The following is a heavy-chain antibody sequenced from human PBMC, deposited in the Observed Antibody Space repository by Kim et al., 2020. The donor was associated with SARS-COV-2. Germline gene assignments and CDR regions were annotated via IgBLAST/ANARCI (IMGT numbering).Heavy chain of an antibody. CDR3: ARDFGWFGELLRAFRNYYYGMDV. V-gene: IGHV3-33*01. Sequence: GGSLRLSCAASGFTFSSYGMHWVRQAPGKGLEWVAVIWYDGSNKYYADSVKGRFTISRDNSKNTLYLQMNSLRAEDTAVYYCARDFGWFGELLRAFRNYYYGMDVWGQGTTVTVSS. D-gene: IGHD3-10*01. J-gene: IGHJ6*02. CDR1: GFTFSSYG. CDR2: IWYDGSNK.